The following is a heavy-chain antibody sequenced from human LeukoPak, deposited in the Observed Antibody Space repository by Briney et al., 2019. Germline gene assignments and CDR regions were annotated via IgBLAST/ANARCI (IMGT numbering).Heavy chain of an antibody. CDR3: ARDVVRLAASYYSMDV. V-gene: IGHV3-33*08. J-gene: IGHJ6*02. D-gene: IGHD2-15*01. CDR2: IWYDENKK. CDR1: GFTFSSYE. Sequence: PGGSLRLSCAASGFTFSSYEMNWVRQAPGKGLEWVAVIWYDENKKYYADSVKGRFTISRDNSKNTLYLQMNSLRAEDTAVYYCARDVVRLAASYYSMDVWGQGTTVIVSS.